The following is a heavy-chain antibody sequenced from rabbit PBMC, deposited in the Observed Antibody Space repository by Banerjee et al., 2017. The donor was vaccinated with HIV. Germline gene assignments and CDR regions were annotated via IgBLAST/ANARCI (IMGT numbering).Heavy chain of an antibody. D-gene: IGHD4-1*01. V-gene: IGHV1S43*01. Sequence: QQQLEESGGGLVKPGGTLTLTCKASGIDFSRDYYMCWVRQAPGKGLEWIASIGTSSGITWYASWVNGRFTISRTSSTTVALQMTSLTAADTATYFCARDLAGVIGWNFGLWGQGTLVTVS. J-gene: IGHJ3*01. CDR1: GIDFSRDYY. CDR3: ARDLAGVIGWNFGL. CDR2: IGTSSGIT.